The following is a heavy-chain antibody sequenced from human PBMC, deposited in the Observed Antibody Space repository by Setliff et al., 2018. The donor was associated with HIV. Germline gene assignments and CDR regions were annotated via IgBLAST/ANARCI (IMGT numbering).Heavy chain of an antibody. Sequence: GSLRLSCAASELTFSNYAMTWVRQAPGKGLEWVSSLSGSGGSTYYAVSVKGRFTISRDNSKNTLYLRMNSLRAEDTAVYYCASFYGDYGYWGHGTQVTVSS. D-gene: IGHD3-10*01. CDR3: ASFYGDYGY. CDR2: LSGSGGST. V-gene: IGHV3-23*01. CDR1: ELTFSNYA. J-gene: IGHJ4*01.